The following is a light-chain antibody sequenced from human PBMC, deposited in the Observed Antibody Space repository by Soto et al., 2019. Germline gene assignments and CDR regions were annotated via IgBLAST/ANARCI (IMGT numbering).Light chain of an antibody. Sequence: IGFTQSPDTLSLSPGERATLSCRASRSFASSYLAWYQQKPGQAPRLLIYAASSRATGVPDRFSGSGSGADFTLTISRLEPEDSAVYYCQQYGSSPPYTFGQGTRLEIK. V-gene: IGKV3-20*01. CDR2: AAS. CDR1: RSFASSY. CDR3: QQYGSSPPYT. J-gene: IGKJ5*01.